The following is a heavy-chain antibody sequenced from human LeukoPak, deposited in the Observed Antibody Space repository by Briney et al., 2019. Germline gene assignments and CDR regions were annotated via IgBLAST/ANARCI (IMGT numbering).Heavy chain of an antibody. V-gene: IGHV4-61*08. CDR2: IYYSGST. D-gene: IGHD6-19*01. J-gene: IGHJ4*02. CDR1: GGSISSCGYY. CDR3: ARYQWQIHHYFDY. Sequence: SETLSLTCTVPGGSISSCGYYWSWIPQPPGKGLEWIGYIYYSGSTYYNPSLKSRVTISLDTSKNQFSLKLTSVTAADTAVYYCARYQWQIHHYFDYWGQGTLVTVSS.